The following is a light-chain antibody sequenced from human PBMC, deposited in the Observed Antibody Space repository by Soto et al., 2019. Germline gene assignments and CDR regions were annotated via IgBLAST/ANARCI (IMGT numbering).Light chain of an antibody. V-gene: IGKV3-11*01. Sequence: EIELTQSPATLSLSPGERATLSCRASQSVSTYLAWYQQKPGQAPRLLLYDASNRDTRIPARFSGSGSGTDFTLTISRLETEDFAVYYCHQCSTGITFGQGTRLEIK. CDR3: HQCSTGIT. J-gene: IGKJ5*01. CDR1: QSVSTY. CDR2: DAS.